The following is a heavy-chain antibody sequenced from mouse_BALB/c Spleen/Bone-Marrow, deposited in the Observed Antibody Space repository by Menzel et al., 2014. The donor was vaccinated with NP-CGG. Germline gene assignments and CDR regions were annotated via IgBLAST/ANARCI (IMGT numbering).Heavy chain of an antibody. CDR3: ARRVYGNYWYFDV. CDR2: IYPGDGDT. Sequence: VKLVESGAELVRPGSSVKISCKASGYAFSSYWVNWVKQRPGQGLEWIGQIYPGDGDTNYNGKFKGKATLTADKSSSTAYMQLSSLTSEDSAVYFCARRVYGNYWYFDVWGAGTTVTVSS. D-gene: IGHD2-1*01. CDR1: GYAFSSYW. J-gene: IGHJ1*01. V-gene: IGHV1-80*01.